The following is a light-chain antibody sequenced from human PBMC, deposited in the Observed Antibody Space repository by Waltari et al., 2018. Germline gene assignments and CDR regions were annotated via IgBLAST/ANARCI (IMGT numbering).Light chain of an antibody. CDR1: ERVSVHY. CDR2: DAS. J-gene: IGKJ1*01. Sequence: IVLTQSPGTLSLSPGGRATLSCRASERVSVHYLAWYQHKPGQAPRLLIYDASTRATGVPDRFSGSGSGTDFTHTISRLEPEDFAVYYCQQYGSLPWTFGQGTKVAIK. CDR3: QQYGSLPWT. V-gene: IGKV3-20*01.